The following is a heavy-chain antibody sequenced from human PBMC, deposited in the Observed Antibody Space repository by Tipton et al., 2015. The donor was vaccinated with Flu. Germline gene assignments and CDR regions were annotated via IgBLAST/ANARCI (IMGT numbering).Heavy chain of an antibody. D-gene: IGHD2-2*01. J-gene: IGHJ2*01. V-gene: IGHV4-39*07. CDR2: IYYSGST. CDR1: GGSISSSSYY. CDR3: AREASLGMVPAARRNWYFDL. Sequence: TLSLTCTVSGGSISSSSYYWGWIRQPPGKGLEWIGSIYYSGSTYYNPSLKSRVTISVDTSKNQFSLKLSSVTAADTAVYYCAREASLGMVPAARRNWYFDLWGRGTLVTVSS.